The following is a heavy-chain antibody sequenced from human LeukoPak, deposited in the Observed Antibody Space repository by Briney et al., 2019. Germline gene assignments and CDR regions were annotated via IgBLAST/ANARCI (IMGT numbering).Heavy chain of an antibody. CDR1: GFTFSSYA. V-gene: IGHV3-30*07. D-gene: IGHD4-17*01. J-gene: IGHJ4*02. Sequence: TGGSLRLSCAASGFTFSSYAMHWVRQAPGKGLEWVAVISYDGSNKYYADSVKGRFTISRDNAKNSLYLQMNSLRAEDTAVYYCARDNGPREMTTVTNDYWGQGTLVAVSS. CDR3: ARDNGPREMTTVTNDY. CDR2: ISYDGSNK.